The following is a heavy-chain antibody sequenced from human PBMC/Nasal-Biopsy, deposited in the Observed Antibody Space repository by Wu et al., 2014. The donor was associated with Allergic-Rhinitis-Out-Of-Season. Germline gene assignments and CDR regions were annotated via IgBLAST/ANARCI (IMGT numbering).Heavy chain of an antibody. Sequence: LRLSCAAFSFTFSDYVMHWVRQAPGKGLEWVAMISYDGNNKEYADSVKGRFTVSRDNSKNSLYLQMNSLRAEDTAVYYCTRDPEALDHWGRGTLVTVSS. CDR1: SFTFSDYV. V-gene: IGHV3-30-3*01. J-gene: IGHJ4*02. CDR3: TRDPEALDH. CDR2: ISYDGNNK.